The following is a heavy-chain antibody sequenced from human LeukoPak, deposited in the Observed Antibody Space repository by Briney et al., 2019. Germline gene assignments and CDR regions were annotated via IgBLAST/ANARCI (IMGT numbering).Heavy chain of an antibody. CDR1: GGSISNYY. J-gene: IGHJ4*02. CDR2: IYTSGST. D-gene: IGHD2-8*02. Sequence: PSETLSLTCTVSGGSISNYYWSWIRQPAGKGLEWIGRIYTSGSTNYNLSLKSRVTMSVDTSKNQFSLKLTSVTAADTAVYYCTRGPGGDTGEGFDYWGQGTLVTVSS. V-gene: IGHV4-4*07. CDR3: TRGPGGDTGEGFDY.